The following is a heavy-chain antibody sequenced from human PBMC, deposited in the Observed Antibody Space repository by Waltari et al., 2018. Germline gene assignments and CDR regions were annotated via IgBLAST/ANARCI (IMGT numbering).Heavy chain of an antibody. CDR3: AKNGVVVALTGYFDL. CDR2: ISWNSGSI. J-gene: IGHJ2*01. Sequence: EVQLVESGGGLVQPGRSLRLSCAASGFTFDDYAMHWVRQAPGKGLEWVSGISWNSGSIGYADSVKGRFTISRDNAKNSLYLQMNSLRAEDTALYYCAKNGVVVALTGYFDLWGRGTLVTVSS. CDR1: GFTFDDYA. V-gene: IGHV3-9*01. D-gene: IGHD2-15*01.